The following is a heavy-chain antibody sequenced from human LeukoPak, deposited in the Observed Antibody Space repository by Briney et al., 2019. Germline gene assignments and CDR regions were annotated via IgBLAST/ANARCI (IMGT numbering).Heavy chain of an antibody. CDR1: GFTFSSSA. CDR2: LSSNSAYV. Sequence: GSLRLSCAASGFTFSSSAMNRVRQAPGKGLEWVSSLSSNSAYVYYAESVKGRFTISRDNARNSLYLQMNNLRAADTAMYYCAREGGRGSSNLDYFDYWGRGILVTVSS. V-gene: IGHV3-21*01. J-gene: IGHJ4*02. CDR3: AREGGRGSSNLDYFDY. D-gene: IGHD6-13*01.